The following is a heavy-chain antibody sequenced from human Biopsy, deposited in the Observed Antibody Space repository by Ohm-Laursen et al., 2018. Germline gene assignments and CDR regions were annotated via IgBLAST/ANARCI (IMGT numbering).Heavy chain of an antibody. Sequence: TLSLTCPVSGVSINGGRYYWNWIRHHPGKGPEWVGYIFYSGSTSYNPSLASRVAISVDTSEKQFSLKLNSVTAADTAIYYCAAHYYDSSGYYYHQWGQGTLVTVSS. J-gene: IGHJ1*01. D-gene: IGHD3-22*01. CDR1: GVSINGGRYY. CDR2: IFYSGST. V-gene: IGHV4-31*03. CDR3: AAHYYDSSGYYYHQ.